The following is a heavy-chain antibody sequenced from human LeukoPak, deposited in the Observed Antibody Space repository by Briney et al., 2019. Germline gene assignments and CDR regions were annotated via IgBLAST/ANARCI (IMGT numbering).Heavy chain of an antibody. Sequence: SETLSHTCTVSGGSIISSSHYWGWIRQPPGKGLEWIGSIYYSGSTYYNPSLKSRVTISVDTSKNQFSLKLSSVTAADTAVYYCARLRGAATPDYWGEGPLVTVSS. V-gene: IGHV4-39*01. CDR3: ARLRGAATPDY. CDR1: GGSIISSSHY. J-gene: IGHJ4*02. D-gene: IGHD2-15*01. CDR2: IYYSGST.